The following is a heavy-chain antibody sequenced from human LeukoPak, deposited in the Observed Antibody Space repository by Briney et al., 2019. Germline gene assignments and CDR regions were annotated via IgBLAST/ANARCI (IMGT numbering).Heavy chain of an antibody. CDR3: AKVQDYDSSWKDF. CDR2: LSGSGDST. Sequence: GSLRLSCAAPGFTFSSYGMSWVRQAPGKGLEWVSSLSGSGDSTYYADSVNGRFTISRDNSKNTMHLQMNSLRAEDTAVYYCAKVQDYDSSWKDFWGQGTLVTVSS. CDR1: GFTFSSYG. J-gene: IGHJ4*02. D-gene: IGHD3-22*01. V-gene: IGHV3-23*01.